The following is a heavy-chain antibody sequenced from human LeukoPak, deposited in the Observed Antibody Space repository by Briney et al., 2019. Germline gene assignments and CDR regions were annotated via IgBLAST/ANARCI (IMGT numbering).Heavy chain of an antibody. J-gene: IGHJ5*02. D-gene: IGHD6-13*01. CDR2: IIPIFGTA. V-gene: IGHV1-69*13. Sequence: GAPVKVSCKASGGTFSSYAISWVRQAPGQGLEWMGGIIPIFGTANYAQKFQGRVTITADESTSTAYMELSSLRSEDTAVYYCATHRGYSSTNWFDPWGQGTLVTVSS. CDR1: GGTFSSYA. CDR3: ATHRGYSSTNWFDP.